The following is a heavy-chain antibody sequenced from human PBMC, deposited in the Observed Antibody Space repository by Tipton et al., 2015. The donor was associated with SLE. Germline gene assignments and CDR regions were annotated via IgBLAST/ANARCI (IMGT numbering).Heavy chain of an antibody. J-gene: IGHJ5*02. CDR2: VYTSGST. D-gene: IGHD4-17*01. CDR1: GGSISSYY. CDR3: AGDGARSDYVRWFDP. Sequence: TLSLTCTVSGGSISSYYWSWIRQPAGKGLEWIGRVYTSGSTNYNPSLKSRVTMSVDTSKNQFSLKLSSVTAADTAVYYCAGDGARSDYVRWFDPWGQGTLVTVSS. V-gene: IGHV4-4*07.